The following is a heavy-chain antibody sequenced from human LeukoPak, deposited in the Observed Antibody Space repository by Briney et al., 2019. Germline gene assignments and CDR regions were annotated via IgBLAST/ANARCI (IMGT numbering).Heavy chain of an antibody. Sequence: SETLSLTCTVSGGSISSYYWSWIRQPPGKGLEWIGYIYYSGSTNYNPSLKSRVTISVDTSKNQFSLKLSSVTAADTAVYYCARVGPLAGTKEFTQPFDYWGQGTLVTVSS. CDR2: IYYSGST. D-gene: IGHD6-19*01. CDR3: ARVGPLAGTKEFTQPFDY. V-gene: IGHV4-59*01. CDR1: GGSISSYY. J-gene: IGHJ4*02.